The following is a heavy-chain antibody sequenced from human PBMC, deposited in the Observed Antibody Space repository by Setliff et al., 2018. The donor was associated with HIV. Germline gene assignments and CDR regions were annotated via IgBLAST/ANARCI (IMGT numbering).Heavy chain of an antibody. D-gene: IGHD3-22*01. CDR3: ARLRITMIMMLNYFDY. CDR1: GGSISSGGYY. Sequence: PSETLSLTCTVSGGSISSGGYYWSWIRQHPGKGLEWIGYIYYSGSTYYNPSLKSRVTISVDTSKNQFSLKVNSVTAADTAVYFCARLRITMIMMLNYFDYWGQGTLVTVSS. CDR2: IYYSGST. V-gene: IGHV4-31*03. J-gene: IGHJ4*02.